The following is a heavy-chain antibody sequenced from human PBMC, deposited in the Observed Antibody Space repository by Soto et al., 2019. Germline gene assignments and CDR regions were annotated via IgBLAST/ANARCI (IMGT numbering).Heavy chain of an antibody. CDR2: INPSSGST. CDR3: ARESRERADYFDY. D-gene: IGHD1-26*01. J-gene: IGHJ4*02. Sequence: ASVKVSCKASGYTFTTYYMHWVRQAPGQGLEWMGIINPSSGSTTYTQKFQGRVTMTRDTSTSTAYMELSSLRSEDTAVYYCARESRERADYFDYWGQGTLVTVSS. V-gene: IGHV1-46*01. CDR1: GYTFTTYY.